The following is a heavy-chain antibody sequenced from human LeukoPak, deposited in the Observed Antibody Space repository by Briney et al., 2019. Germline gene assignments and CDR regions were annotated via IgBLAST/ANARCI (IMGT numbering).Heavy chain of an antibody. CDR3: ARVGGSGWFDY. Sequence: SETLSLTCTVSGASVSSGLYYWSWIRQSPGKGLEWIGRIYYSGSTDCNTSLKSRVTISVDTSKNQFSLKLNSVTAADTAVYFCARVGGSGWFDYWGQGTPVAASS. J-gene: IGHJ4*02. CDR2: IYYSGST. V-gene: IGHV4-61*01. CDR1: GASVSSGLYY. D-gene: IGHD6-19*01.